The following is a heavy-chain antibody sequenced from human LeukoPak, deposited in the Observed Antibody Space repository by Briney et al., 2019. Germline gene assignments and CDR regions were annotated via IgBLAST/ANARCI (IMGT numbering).Heavy chain of an antibody. V-gene: IGHV3-74*01. CDR3: AKDIAYYYGSGPGPHYYGMDV. D-gene: IGHD3-10*01. J-gene: IGHJ6*02. Sequence: GGSLRLSCATSGFTFDIYWMHWVRQAPGKGLAWVSRISGDGTTTAYADSVKGRFTISRDNAKNSLYLQMNSLRAEDTALYYCAKDIAYYYGSGPGPHYYGMDVWGQGTTVTVSS. CDR2: ISGDGTTT. CDR1: GFTFDIYW.